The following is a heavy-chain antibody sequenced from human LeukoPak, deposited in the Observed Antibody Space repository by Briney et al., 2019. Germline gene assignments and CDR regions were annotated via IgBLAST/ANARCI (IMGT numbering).Heavy chain of an antibody. CDR1: GFTFSSYS. CDR3: ARFASHNYYDSSGYYFDY. J-gene: IGHJ4*02. V-gene: IGHV3-21*01. CDR2: ISSSSSYI. Sequence: GSLRPSCAASGFTFSSYSMNWVRQAPGKGLEWVSSISSSSSYIYYADSVKGRFTISRDNAKNSLYLQMNSLRAEDTAVYYCARFASHNYYDSSGYYFDYWGQGTLVTVSS. D-gene: IGHD3-22*01.